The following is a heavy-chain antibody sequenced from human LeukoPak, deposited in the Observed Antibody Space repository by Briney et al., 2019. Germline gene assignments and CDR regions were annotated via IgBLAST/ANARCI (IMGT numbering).Heavy chain of an antibody. D-gene: IGHD3-10*01. CDR1: GFTFSSYA. CDR2: ISNGDDNT. J-gene: IGHJ4*02. CDR3: ARKFLGSRGYYFDS. V-gene: IGHV3-23*01. Sequence: PGGSLRLSCAASGFTFSSYAMSWVRQAPGKGLEWVSTISNGDDNTYYADSVKGRFTISRDNSKNTLYLQMSSLRSEDTAVYYCARKFLGSRGYYFDSWGQGTLVTVSS.